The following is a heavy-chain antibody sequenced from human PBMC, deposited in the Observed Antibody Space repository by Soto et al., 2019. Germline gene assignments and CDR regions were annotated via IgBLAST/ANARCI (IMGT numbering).Heavy chain of an antibody. V-gene: IGHV3-30*18. CDR2: ISHDGSKK. CDR1: GFTFDSYG. Sequence: GGSLRLSCATSGFTFDSYGMHWVRQAPGRGLEWVTLISHDGSKKYYADFVKGRFTISRDSSKNTVSLEMTSLRAEDTAVYYCAKGGRQWLVTSDFNYWGQGA. D-gene: IGHD6-19*01. J-gene: IGHJ4*02. CDR3: AKGGRQWLVTSDFNY.